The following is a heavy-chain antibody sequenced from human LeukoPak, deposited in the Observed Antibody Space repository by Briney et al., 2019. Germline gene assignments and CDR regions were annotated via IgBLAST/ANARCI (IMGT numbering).Heavy chain of an antibody. CDR1: GGSLSGYY. D-gene: IGHD4-23*01. Sequence: PSETLSLTCAVYGGSLSGYYWSWIRQPPGKGLEWIGEISHSGSTNCNTSLQSRVAISVDTSKNQISLKLSSVTAADTAVYYCARGQDYGGNSDYWYFDLWGRGTLVTVSS. CDR2: ISHSGST. CDR3: ARGQDYGGNSDYWYFDL. V-gene: IGHV4-34*01. J-gene: IGHJ2*01.